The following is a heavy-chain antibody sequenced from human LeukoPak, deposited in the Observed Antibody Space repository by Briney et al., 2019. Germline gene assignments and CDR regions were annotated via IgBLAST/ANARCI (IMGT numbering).Heavy chain of an antibody. CDR3: ARANDYVWGSYRYPYYYYYYGMDV. Sequence: GGSLRLSCAASGFTFSSYSMNWARQAPGKGLEWVSSISSSSSYIYYADSVKGRFTISRDNAKNSLYLQMNSLRAEDTAVYYCARANDYVWGSYRYPYYYYYYGMDVWGQGTTVTVSS. CDR2: ISSSSSYI. CDR1: GFTFSSYS. J-gene: IGHJ6*02. D-gene: IGHD3-16*02. V-gene: IGHV3-21*01.